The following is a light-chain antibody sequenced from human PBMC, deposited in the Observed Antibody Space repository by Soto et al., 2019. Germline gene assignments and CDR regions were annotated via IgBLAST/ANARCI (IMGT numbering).Light chain of an antibody. CDR1: QNIGSN. CDR3: QQFNTWPRT. V-gene: IGKV3-15*01. Sequence: EIVMTQSPATLSVSPGERGTLSCRASQNIGSNLAWYQHKPGQAPRLLISGASIRATGIPARFSGSGSGTEFTLTISSLQSEDFAVYYCQQFNTWPRTFGQGTTVEIK. J-gene: IGKJ1*01. CDR2: GAS.